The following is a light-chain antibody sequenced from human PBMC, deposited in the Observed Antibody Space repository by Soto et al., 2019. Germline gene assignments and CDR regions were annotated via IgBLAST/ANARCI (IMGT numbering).Light chain of an antibody. CDR1: QSISSW. Sequence: DIQMTQSPSSVSASVGDRVTITCRASQSISSWLAWYQQTPGKPPKLLIYAAGSLQSGVPSRFSGSGSGTDFILTISSLQPEDFATDYCQQGHSFPYTFGQGTKLEIK. CDR2: AAG. V-gene: IGKV1-12*01. CDR3: QQGHSFPYT. J-gene: IGKJ2*01.